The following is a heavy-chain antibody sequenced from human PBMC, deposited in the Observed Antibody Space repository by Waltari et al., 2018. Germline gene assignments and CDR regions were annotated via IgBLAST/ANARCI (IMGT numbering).Heavy chain of an antibody. D-gene: IGHD2-15*01. CDR3: ARDGVLGYCSGGSCSDYYYYYYMDV. Sequence: EVQLVESGGGLVQPGGSLRLSCAASGFTFSSYAMHWVRQAPGKGLEYVSAISSNGGSTYYANSVKGRFTISRDNSKNTLYLQMGSLRAEDMAVYYCARDGVLGYCSGGSCSDYYYYYYMDVWGKGTTVIVSS. V-gene: IGHV3-64*01. CDR2: ISSNGGST. J-gene: IGHJ6*03. CDR1: GFTFSSYA.